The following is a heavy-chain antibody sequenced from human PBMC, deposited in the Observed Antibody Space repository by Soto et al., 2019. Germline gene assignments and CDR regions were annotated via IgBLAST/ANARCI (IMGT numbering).Heavy chain of an antibody. V-gene: IGHV3-23*01. J-gene: IGHJ4*02. CDR1: GFTFSSYA. CDR2: ISGSGGST. Sequence: PGGSLRLSCAASGFTFSSYAMSWVRQSPGEGLEWVSAISGSGGSTYYADSVKGRFTISRDNSKNTLYLQMNSLRAEDTAVYYCARDTTFGGVIVSFAFDYWGQGTLVTVSS. CDR3: ARDTTFGGVIVSFAFDY. D-gene: IGHD3-16*02.